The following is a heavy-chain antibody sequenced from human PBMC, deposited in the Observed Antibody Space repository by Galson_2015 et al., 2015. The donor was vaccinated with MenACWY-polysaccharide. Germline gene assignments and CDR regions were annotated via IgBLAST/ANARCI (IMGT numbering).Heavy chain of an antibody. CDR3: ARWIHDSGSSVLRGVDV. J-gene: IGHJ6*02. V-gene: IGHV4-61*01. CDR1: GVSVSSTSYH. CDR2: VYNSGST. Sequence: ETLSLTCTVSGVSVSSTSYHWSWIRQPPGKGLEWIAYVYNSGSTKYNPSLKSRVTILVDTSKNQFSLKLSSVNAADTAVYYCARWIHDSGSSVLRGVDVWGQGTTVTVS. D-gene: IGHD6-6*01.